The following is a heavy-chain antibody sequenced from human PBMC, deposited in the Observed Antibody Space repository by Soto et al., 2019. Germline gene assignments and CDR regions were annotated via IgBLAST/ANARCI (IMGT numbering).Heavy chain of an antibody. D-gene: IGHD3-22*01. V-gene: IGHV4-39*01. J-gene: IGHJ5*02. CDR3: ARLHCDSPNCVPLDP. CDR2: MYYSGTS. CDR1: GGSISDDTYY. Sequence: QLQLQESGPGLVKPSETLSLTCTVSGGSISDDTYYWGWIRQPPGKGLEWIGSMYYSGTSSYNPSLKSRVSTSFDTSKKQLPLRLTSVTAADTAVYYCARLHCDSPNCVPLDPWGQGTLVTVSS.